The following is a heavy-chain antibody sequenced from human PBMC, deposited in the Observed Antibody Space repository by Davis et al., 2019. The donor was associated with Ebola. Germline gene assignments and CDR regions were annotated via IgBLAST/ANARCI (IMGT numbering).Heavy chain of an antibody. J-gene: IGHJ4*02. CDR3: AKGVSSGWYYFDY. V-gene: IGHV3-9*03. Sequence: SLKISCAASGFTFDDYAMHWVRQAPGKGLEWVSGISWNSGSIGYADSVKGRFTISRDNAKNSLYLQMNSLRAEDMALYYCAKGVSSGWYYFDYWGQGTLVTVSS. D-gene: IGHD6-19*01. CDR1: GFTFDDYA. CDR2: ISWNSGSI.